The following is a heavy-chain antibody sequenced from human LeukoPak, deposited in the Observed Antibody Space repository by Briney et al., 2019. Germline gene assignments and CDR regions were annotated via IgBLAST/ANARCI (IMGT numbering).Heavy chain of an antibody. Sequence: GGSLRLSCAASGFIFSDYYMSWIRQAPGKGLEWVSYISSSSSYTNYADSVKGRFTISRDNAKNSLYLQMNSLRAEDTAVYYCARDQGFYDSSGYLPQLWGQGTLVTVSS. J-gene: IGHJ4*02. CDR3: ARDQGFYDSSGYLPQL. CDR1: GFIFSDYY. CDR2: ISSSSSYT. V-gene: IGHV3-11*06. D-gene: IGHD3-22*01.